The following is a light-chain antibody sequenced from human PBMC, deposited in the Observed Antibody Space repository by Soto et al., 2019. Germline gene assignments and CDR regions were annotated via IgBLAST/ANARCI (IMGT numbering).Light chain of an antibody. CDR2: GTS. CDR3: QHYNDYSWT. V-gene: IGKV1-5*03. Sequence: DIHMTQSPSTLSASVGDRVTITCRASQSISIWLAWYQQKPGRAPNLLIYGTSSLESGVPSRFSGSGSGTELPLTISSLQPDDFATYYCQHYNDYSWTFGQGTKVEIK. CDR1: QSISIW. J-gene: IGKJ1*01.